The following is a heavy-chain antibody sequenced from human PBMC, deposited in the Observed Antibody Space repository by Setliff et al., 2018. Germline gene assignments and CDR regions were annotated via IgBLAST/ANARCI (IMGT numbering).Heavy chain of an antibody. D-gene: IGHD3-16*01. CDR3: ARDGGGDSDAFDI. CDR1: GYTFTGYY. V-gene: IGHV1-2*06. Sequence: ASVKVSCKASGYTFTGYYMYWVRQAPGQGLEWMGRINPSSGATIYAQKFQGRVTMTSDTSISTAYMELGRLRSDDTAVYFCARDGGGDSDAFDIWGQGTMVTGSS. CDR2: INPSSGAT. J-gene: IGHJ3*02.